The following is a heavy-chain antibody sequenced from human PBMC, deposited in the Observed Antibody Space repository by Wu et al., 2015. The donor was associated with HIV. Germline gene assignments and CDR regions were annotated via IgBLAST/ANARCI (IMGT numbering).Heavy chain of an antibody. CDR1: GGTFSSYA. V-gene: IGHV1-69*12. D-gene: IGHD4-17*01. J-gene: IGHJ2*01. CDR3: ARERGDYGDPGYFDL. CDR2: IIPIFGTA. Sequence: QVQLVQSGAEVKKPGSSVKVSCKASGGTFSSYAISWVRQAPGQGLEWMGGIIPIFGTANYAQKFQGRVTITADESPSTAYMELSSLRSEDTAVYYCARERGDYGDPGYFDLWGRGTLVTVSS.